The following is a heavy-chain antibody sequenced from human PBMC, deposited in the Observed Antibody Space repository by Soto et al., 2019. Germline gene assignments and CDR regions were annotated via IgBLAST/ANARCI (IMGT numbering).Heavy chain of an antibody. CDR2: IYPGDSDT. V-gene: IGHV5-51*01. D-gene: IGHD6-19*01. J-gene: IGHJ4*02. Sequence: GDALKISCKGSGDSFSSYWSGWVRQMPGKGLEWMGIIYPGDSDTRYRPSLQGQVTTSDDKSITTAYLQWSSLKASDTAMYYCGGRLYSSGFGDYWGQGPLVTGSS. CDR1: GDSFSSYW. CDR3: GGRLYSSGFGDY.